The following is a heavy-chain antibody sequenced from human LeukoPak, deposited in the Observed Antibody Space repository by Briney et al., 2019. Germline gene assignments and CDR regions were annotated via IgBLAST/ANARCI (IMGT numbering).Heavy chain of an antibody. D-gene: IGHD3-16*01. V-gene: IGHV3-21*01. J-gene: IGHJ4*02. CDR3: ATSFMIRGN. CDR1: GFRFSDFS. Sequence: GGSLRLSCAASGFRFSDFSMNWVRQAPGKGLEWVSSISSSSSHIYYADSVKGRFTISRDNAKNSLYLRMNSLKAEDTAVYYCATSFMIRGNWGQGTLVTVSS. CDR2: ISSSSSHI.